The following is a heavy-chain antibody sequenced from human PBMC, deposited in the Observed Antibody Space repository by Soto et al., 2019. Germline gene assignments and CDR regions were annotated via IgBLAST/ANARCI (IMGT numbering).Heavy chain of an antibody. J-gene: IGHJ4*02. D-gene: IGHD3-22*01. CDR1: GGSISIYY. V-gene: IGHV4-59*01. CDR2: IYFRGTT. CDR3: ARMNYYDTIGYPFAC. Sequence: PSENVSLTCTVSGGSISIYYWNWIRQPPGKGLEWIGYIYFRGTTNYNPSLASRVTMSADTSKNQFSLKLNSVTAADTAVYYCARMNYYDTIGYPFACWGQGMMVTVSS.